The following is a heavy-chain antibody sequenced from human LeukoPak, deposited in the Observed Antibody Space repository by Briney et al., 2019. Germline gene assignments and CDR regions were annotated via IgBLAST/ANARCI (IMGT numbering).Heavy chain of an antibody. CDR2: INPNSGGT. Sequence: ASVKVSCKASGYTFTGYYMHWVRQAPGQGLEWMGWINPNSGGTNYAQKLQGRVTITRDTSISTAYMELSRLRADDTAVYYCATAQWLGLHHYGGQGPLVTVS. J-gene: IGHJ4*02. V-gene: IGHV1-2*02. CDR1: GYTFTGYY. CDR3: ATAQWLGLHHY. D-gene: IGHD6-19*01.